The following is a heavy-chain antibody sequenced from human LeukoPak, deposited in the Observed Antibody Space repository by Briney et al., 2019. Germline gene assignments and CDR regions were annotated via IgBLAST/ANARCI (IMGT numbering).Heavy chain of an antibody. CDR2: INPSGGST. Sequence: ASVKVSCKTSGYTFTDYYIHWVRQAPGQGLEWMGIINPSGGSTSYAQKFQGRVTMTRDTSTSTVYMELSSLRSEDTAVYYCATAMIVVVITLRGAFDIWGQGTMVTVSS. J-gene: IGHJ3*02. D-gene: IGHD3-22*01. CDR1: GYTFTDYY. V-gene: IGHV1-46*01. CDR3: ATAMIVVVITLRGAFDI.